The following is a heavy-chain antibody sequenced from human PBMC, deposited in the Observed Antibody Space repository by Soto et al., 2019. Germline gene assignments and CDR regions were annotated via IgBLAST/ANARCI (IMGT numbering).Heavy chain of an antibody. D-gene: IGHD6-13*01. Sequence: EVQLVQSGAEVKKPGESLRISCKGSGYSFTSYWISWVRQMPGKGLEWMGRIDPSDSYTNYSPSFQGNVTISADKSISTAYLQWRSLKASDAAMYYCARLQAAAGDNDLTFDYWGQGTLVTVSS. V-gene: IGHV5-10-1*01. J-gene: IGHJ4*02. CDR2: IDPSDSYT. CDR3: ARLQAAAGDNDLTFDY. CDR1: GYSFTSYW.